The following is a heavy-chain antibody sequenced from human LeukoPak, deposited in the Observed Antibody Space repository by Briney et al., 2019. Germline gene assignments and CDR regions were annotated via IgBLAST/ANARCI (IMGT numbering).Heavy chain of an antibody. V-gene: IGHV3-74*01. CDR1: GFIFSNFW. Sequence: GGSLRLSCAASGFIFSNFWMYWVRQAPGKGLVWVSRISGEGSSTTYADSVKGRFTISRDNAKNMVYLQMNSLRVEDTALYYCAKGGLRLYFGQFHYWGQGALVTVSS. CDR3: AKGGLRLYFGQFHY. D-gene: IGHD3-10*01. J-gene: IGHJ4*02. CDR2: ISGEGSST.